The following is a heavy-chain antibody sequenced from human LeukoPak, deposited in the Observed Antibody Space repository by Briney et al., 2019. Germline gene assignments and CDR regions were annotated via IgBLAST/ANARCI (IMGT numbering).Heavy chain of an antibody. J-gene: IGHJ3*02. CDR1: GGSFSGYY. CDR3: ARGRARGPGWLQSGLDI. D-gene: IGHD5-24*01. V-gene: IGHV4-34*01. Sequence: SETLSLTCAVYGGSFSGYYWSLIRQPPGKGLEWIGEINHSGSTNYNPSLKSRVTISVDTSKNQFSLKLSSVTAADTAVYYCARGRARGPGWLQSGLDIWGQGTMVTVSS. CDR2: INHSGST.